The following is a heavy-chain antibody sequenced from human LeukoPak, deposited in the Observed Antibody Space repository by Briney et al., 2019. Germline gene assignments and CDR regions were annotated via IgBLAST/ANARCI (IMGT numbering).Heavy chain of an antibody. CDR1: GFTFGDYG. Sequence: GGSLRLSCAASGFTFGDYGMSWVRQAPGKGLEWVSGISWNGGSTVYADSAKGRFTISRDNAKNSLYLQVNSLRAEDTALYYCARDSTQPGPVVVGATYAGFDYWGQGTLVAVSS. CDR2: ISWNGGST. V-gene: IGHV3-20*04. D-gene: IGHD2-15*01. CDR3: ARDSTQPGPVVVGATYAGFDY. J-gene: IGHJ4*02.